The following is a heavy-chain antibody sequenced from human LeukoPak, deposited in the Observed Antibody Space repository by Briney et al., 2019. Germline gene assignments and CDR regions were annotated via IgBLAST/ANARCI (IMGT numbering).Heavy chain of an antibody. CDR1: GFTFSNAW. D-gene: IGHD3-3*01. CDR3: TTASLQRYGYYDFWRRNLYYYYYGMDV. CDR2: IESKTDGGTT. Sequence: GGSLRLSCAASGFTFSNAWMNWVRQAPGKGLEWVGRIESKTDGGTTDYAAPVKGRFTISRDDSKNTLYLQMNSLKTEDTAVYYCTTASLQRYGYYDFWRRNLYYYYYGMDVWGQGTTVTVSS. V-gene: IGHV3-15*07. J-gene: IGHJ6*02.